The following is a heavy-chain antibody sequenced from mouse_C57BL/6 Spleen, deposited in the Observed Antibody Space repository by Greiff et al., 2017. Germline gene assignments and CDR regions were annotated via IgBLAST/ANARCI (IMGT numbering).Heavy chain of an antibody. J-gene: IGHJ4*01. CDR1: GYTFTSYW. D-gene: IGHD1-1*01. V-gene: IGHV1-74*01. CDR2: IHPSDSDT. Sequence: QVQLQQSGAELVKPGASVKVSCKASGYTFTSYWMHWVKQRPGQGLEWIGRIHPSDSDTNYNQKFKGKATLTVDKSSSTAYMQLSSLTSEDSAVYYCATCYGSSLYAMDYWGQGTSVTVSS. CDR3: ATCYGSSLYAMDY.